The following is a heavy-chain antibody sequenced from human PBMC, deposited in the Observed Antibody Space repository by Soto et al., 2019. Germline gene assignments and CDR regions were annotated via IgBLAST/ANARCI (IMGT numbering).Heavy chain of an antibody. CDR2: ISGSGGST. J-gene: IGHJ6*02. CDR1: GFTFSSYA. Sequence: LRLSCAASGFTFSSYAMSWVRQAPGKGLEWVSAISGSGGSTYYADSVKGRFTISRDNSKNTLYLQMNSLRAEDTAVYYCASTWGVPAAISYYGMDVWGQGTTVTVSS. CDR3: ASTWGVPAAISYYGMDV. V-gene: IGHV3-23*01. D-gene: IGHD2-2*01.